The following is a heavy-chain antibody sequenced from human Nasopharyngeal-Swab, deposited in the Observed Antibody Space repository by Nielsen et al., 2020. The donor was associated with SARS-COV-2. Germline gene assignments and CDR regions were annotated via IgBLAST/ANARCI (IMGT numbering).Heavy chain of an antibody. CDR1: GGSISSSSYY. D-gene: IGHD6-13*01. V-gene: IGHV4-39*01. CDR3: ARGSSATLYYYYYGLDV. Sequence: ESLKISCTVSGGSISSSSYYWGWIRQPPGKGLEWIGSIYYSGSTYYNPSLNSRVTISVDTSKNQFSLKLRYVTATDTAVYYCARGSSATLYYYYYGLDVWGQGTTVTVSS. J-gene: IGHJ6*02. CDR2: IYYSGST.